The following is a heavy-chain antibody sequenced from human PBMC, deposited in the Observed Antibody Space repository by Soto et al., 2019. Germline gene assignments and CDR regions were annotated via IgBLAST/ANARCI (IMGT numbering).Heavy chain of an antibody. CDR2: ISGSGDAT. CDR3: ASGEGLSTSYFNY. CDR1: GFTFTSFA. V-gene: IGHV3-23*01. Sequence: HPGGSLRLSCAASGFTFTSFAVSWVRQAPGKGLEWVSAISGSGDATYYADSVKGRFTVSRDNSRNTLYLQVDSLRVEDTAVYHCASGEGLSTSYFNYWGKGTLVTVSS. J-gene: IGHJ4*02. D-gene: IGHD3-3*01.